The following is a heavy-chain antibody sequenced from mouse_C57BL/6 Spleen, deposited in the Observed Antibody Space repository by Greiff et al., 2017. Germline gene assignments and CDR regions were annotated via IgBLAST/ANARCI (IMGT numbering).Heavy chain of an antibody. V-gene: IGHV1-59*01. CDR3: ARGKGGPDY. Sequence: QVQLQQPGAELVRPGTSVKLSCKASGYTFTSYWMHWVKQRPGQGLEWLGVIDPSDSYTNYNQKFKGKATLTVDTSSSTAYMQLSSLTSEDSAVYYCARGKGGPDYWCQGTTLTVSS. J-gene: IGHJ2*01. CDR1: GYTFTSYW. D-gene: IGHD1-1*02. CDR2: IDPSDSYT.